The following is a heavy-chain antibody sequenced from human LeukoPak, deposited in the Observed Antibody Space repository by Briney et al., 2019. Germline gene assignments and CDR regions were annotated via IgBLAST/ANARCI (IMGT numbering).Heavy chain of an antibody. J-gene: IGHJ4*02. D-gene: IGHD6-13*01. V-gene: IGHV4-34*09. CDR3: AKDREKSYSSSWYYFDY. CDR1: GGSFSGYY. Sequence: SETLSLTCAVYGGSFSGYYWSWIRQPPGKGLEWIGYIYYSGSTYYNPTLKSRVTISIDTSKNQFSLKLSSVTAADTAVYYCAKDREKSYSSSWYYFDYWGQGTLVTVSS. CDR2: IYYSGST.